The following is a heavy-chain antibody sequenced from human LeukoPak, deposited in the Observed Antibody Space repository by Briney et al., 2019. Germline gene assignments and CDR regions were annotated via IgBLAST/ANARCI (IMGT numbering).Heavy chain of an antibody. CDR2: IIPILGIA. D-gene: IGHD3-10*01. CDR1: GGTFSSYA. V-gene: IGHV1-69*04. CDR3: AEGKTYYYGSGAPLYGMDV. J-gene: IGHJ6*02. Sequence: EASVKVSCKASGGTFSSYAISWVRQAPGQGLEWMGRIIPILGIANYARKFQGRVTITADKSTSTAYMELSSLRSEDTAVYYCAEGKTYYYGSGAPLYGMDVWGQGTTVTVSS.